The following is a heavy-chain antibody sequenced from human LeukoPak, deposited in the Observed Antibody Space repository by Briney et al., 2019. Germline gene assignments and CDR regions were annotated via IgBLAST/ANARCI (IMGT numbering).Heavy chain of an antibody. D-gene: IGHD1-14*01. CDR3: ARQIFRTEGAFDI. J-gene: IGHJ3*02. V-gene: IGHV4-59*08. CDR2: IYYSGST. CDR1: GGSISSYY. Sequence: SETLSLTCTVSGGSISSYYWSWIRQPPGKGLEWIGYIYYSGSTNYNPSLKSRVTISVDTSKNQFSLKLSSVTAADTAVYYCARQIFRTEGAFDIWGQGTMVTVSS.